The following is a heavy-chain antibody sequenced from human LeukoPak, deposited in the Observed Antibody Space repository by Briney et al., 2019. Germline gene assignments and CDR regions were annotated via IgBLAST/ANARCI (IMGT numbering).Heavy chain of an antibody. CDR1: GFTVSNNY. Sequence: GGSLRLSCAVSGFTVSNNYMNWVRQAPGKGLEWVSVIYSDGTTDYSDSVKGRFTISRDNSKNTLYVQMNSLRVEDTAVYYCARQVYSGYLKRVFDYWGQGTLVTVSS. J-gene: IGHJ4*02. CDR3: ARQVYSGYLKRVFDY. V-gene: IGHV3-53*01. CDR2: IYSDGTT. D-gene: IGHD5-12*01.